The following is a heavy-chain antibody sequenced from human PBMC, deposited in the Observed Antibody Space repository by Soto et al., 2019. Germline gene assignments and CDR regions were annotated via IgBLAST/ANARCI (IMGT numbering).Heavy chain of an antibody. J-gene: IGHJ5*02. CDR2: LYPSHSDT. Sequence: PGESLKISCKGSGYSFSTSWIGWARQMSGKGLEWMGTLYPSHSDTRYSPSFQGQVIISADKSASAAYLQWRSLKASGTAMYYCTTRAEYYDFWSGYYEAWGQGTLV. V-gene: IGHV5-51*01. CDR1: GYSFSTSW. CDR3: TTRAEYYDFWSGYYEA. D-gene: IGHD3-3*01.